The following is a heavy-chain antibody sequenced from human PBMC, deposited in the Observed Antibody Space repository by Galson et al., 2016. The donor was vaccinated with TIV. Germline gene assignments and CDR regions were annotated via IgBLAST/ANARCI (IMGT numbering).Heavy chain of an antibody. CDR3: ARPVQVVGVSRGFDS. Sequence: LRLSCAASGFSFSTTAMYWVRQAPGKGLEWVASISGRNDGTYFGDSVKGRFAISRDNSKNTVYLQMNNLRAEDTAVYYCARPVQVVGVSRGFDSWGQGTLVTVSS. J-gene: IGHJ4*02. D-gene: IGHD2-21*01. CDR2: ISGRNDGT. V-gene: IGHV3-23*01. CDR1: GFSFSTTA.